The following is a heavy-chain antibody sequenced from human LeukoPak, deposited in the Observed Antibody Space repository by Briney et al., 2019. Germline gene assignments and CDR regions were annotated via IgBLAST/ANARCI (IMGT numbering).Heavy chain of an antibody. D-gene: IGHD3-22*01. CDR1: GFTFSSYE. CDR2: ISSSGSTI. J-gene: IGHJ4*02. V-gene: IGHV3-48*03. Sequence: QPGGSLRLSCAASGFTFSSYEMNWVRQAPGKGLEWVSYISSSGSTIYYADSVKGRFTISRDNSKNTLYLQMNSLRAEDTAVYYCAKGLPTPSYYYDSSGYYFDYWGQGTLVTVSS. CDR3: AKGLPTPSYYYDSSGYYFDY.